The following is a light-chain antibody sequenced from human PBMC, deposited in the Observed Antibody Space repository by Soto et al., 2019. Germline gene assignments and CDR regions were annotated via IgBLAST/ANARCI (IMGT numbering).Light chain of an antibody. CDR1: QSVSSNY. J-gene: IGKJ5*01. V-gene: IGKV3-20*01. Sequence: EIVLTQSPGTLSLSPGERASLSCRASQSVSSNYLAWYQQKSGQAPSLLIYDVSRRATGIPERFSGSGSGTDFTLTISRLEPEDFALYYCQQYGSSAPITFGQGTRLEIK. CDR2: DVS. CDR3: QQYGSSAPIT.